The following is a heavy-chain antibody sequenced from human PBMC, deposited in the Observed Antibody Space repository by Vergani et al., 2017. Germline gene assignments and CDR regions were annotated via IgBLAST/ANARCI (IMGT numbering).Heavy chain of an antibody. D-gene: IGHD1-26*01. CDR3: AKDGAQWELLGSRYYYGMDV. Sequence: QVQLVESGGGAVQPGGSLRLSCAASGFTFSSYGMHWVRQAPGKGLEWVAFIRYDGSNKYYADSVKGRFTISRDNSKNTLYLQMNSLRAEDTAVYYCAKDGAQWELLGSRYYYGMDVWGQGTTVTVSS. J-gene: IGHJ6*02. CDR1: GFTFSSYG. CDR2: IRYDGSNK. V-gene: IGHV3-30*02.